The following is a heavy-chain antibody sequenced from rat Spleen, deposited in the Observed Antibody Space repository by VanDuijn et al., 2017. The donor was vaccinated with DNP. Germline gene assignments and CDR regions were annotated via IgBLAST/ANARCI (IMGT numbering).Heavy chain of an antibody. CDR3: SREGQPYYSMDA. D-gene: IGHD1-12*01. V-gene: IGHV2-41*01. CDR2: IWNTGGT. CDR1: GFSLTSYN. J-gene: IGHJ4*01. Sequence: QVQLKESGPGLVQPSQTLSLTCTVAGFSLTSYNVHWVRQPPGKGLEWMGVIWNTGGTRYNSALKSRLSISKDTSKSQVFLKMNSLQIEDTAIYFCSREGQPYYSMDAWGQGTSVTVSS.